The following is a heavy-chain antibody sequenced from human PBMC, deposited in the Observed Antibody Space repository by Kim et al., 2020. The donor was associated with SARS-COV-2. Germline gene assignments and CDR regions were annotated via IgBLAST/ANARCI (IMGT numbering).Heavy chain of an antibody. D-gene: IGHD2-2*01. Sequence: KGRFTISRDNSKNTRYLQMNSLRAEDTAVYYCAKVAGNLYQLLSVHYFDYWGQGTLVTVSS. V-gene: IGHV3-23*01. J-gene: IGHJ4*02. CDR3: AKVAGNLYQLLSVHYFDY.